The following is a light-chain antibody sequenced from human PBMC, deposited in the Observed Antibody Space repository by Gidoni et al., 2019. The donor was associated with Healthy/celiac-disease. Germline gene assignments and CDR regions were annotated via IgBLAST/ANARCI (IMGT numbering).Light chain of an antibody. Sequence: IVMTQSPLSLPVTPGEPASISCRSSQSLLHSNGYNYLDWYLQKPGQSPQLLIYLGSNRASGGPDRLSGSGSGTDFTLKISRVEAEDVGVYYCMQALQTPITFXQXTRLEIK. CDR2: LGS. V-gene: IGKV2-28*01. CDR3: MQALQTPIT. CDR1: QSLLHSNGYNY. J-gene: IGKJ5*01.